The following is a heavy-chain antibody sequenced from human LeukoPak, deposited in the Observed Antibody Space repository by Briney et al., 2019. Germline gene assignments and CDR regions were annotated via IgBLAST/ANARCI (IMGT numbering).Heavy chain of an antibody. J-gene: IGHJ6*03. Sequence: ASVKVSCKASGYTFTSYDINWVRQATGQGLEWMGWMNPNSGNTGYAQKFQGRVTMTRNTSISTAYMELSSLRSEDTAVYYCARLMSSGRPYYYYYMDVWGKGTTVTISS. CDR1: GYTFTSYD. CDR3: ARLMSSGRPYYYYYMDV. CDR2: MNPNSGNT. D-gene: IGHD6-19*01. V-gene: IGHV1-8*01.